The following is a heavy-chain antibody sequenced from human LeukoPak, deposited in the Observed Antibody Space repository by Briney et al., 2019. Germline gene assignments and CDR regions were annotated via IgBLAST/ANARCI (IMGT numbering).Heavy chain of an antibody. D-gene: IGHD2-8*01. CDR1: GFTVSTYY. J-gene: IGHJ4*02. Sequence: GGSLRLSCASSGFTVSTYYMTWVRQAPGKGLECVSVIYSGGSTYYADSVKGRFTVSRDNSKNTLYLQMNSLRAEDTAMYYCARGLGYCTSTTALLPFDYWGQGTLVTVSS. CDR3: ARGLGYCTSTTALLPFDY. CDR2: IYSGGST. V-gene: IGHV3-53*01.